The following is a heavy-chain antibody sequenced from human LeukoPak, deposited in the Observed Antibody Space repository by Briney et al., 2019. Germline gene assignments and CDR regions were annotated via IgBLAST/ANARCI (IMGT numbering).Heavy chain of an antibody. D-gene: IGHD2-2*01. CDR1: GGSISSGDYY. Sequence: PSQTLSLTCTVSGGSISSGDYYWSWIRQPPGKGLEWIGYIYYSGSTYYNPSLKSRVTISVDTSKNQFSLKLSSVTAADTAVYYCARDLSCSSTSCYAFDIWGQGKMVTVSS. CDR3: ARDLSCSSTSCYAFDI. J-gene: IGHJ3*02. CDR2: IYYSGST. V-gene: IGHV4-30-4*08.